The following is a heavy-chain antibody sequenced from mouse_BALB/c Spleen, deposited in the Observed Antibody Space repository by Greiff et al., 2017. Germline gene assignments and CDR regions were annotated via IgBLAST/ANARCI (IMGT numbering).Heavy chain of an antibody. CDR2: ISDGGSYT. CDR3: ARHPYYGNWFAY. Sequence: EVMLVESGGGLVKPGGSLKLSCAASGFTFSDYYMYWVRQTPEKRLEWVATISDGGSYTYYPDSVKGRFTISRDNAKNNLYLQMSSLKSEDTAMYYCARHPYYGNWFAYWGQGTLVTVSA. D-gene: IGHD2-10*01. J-gene: IGHJ3*01. V-gene: IGHV5-4*02. CDR1: GFTFSDYY.